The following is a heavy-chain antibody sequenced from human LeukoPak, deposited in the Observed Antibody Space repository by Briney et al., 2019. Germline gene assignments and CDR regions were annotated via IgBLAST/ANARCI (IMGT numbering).Heavy chain of an antibody. CDR1: GESFSGYY. V-gene: IGHV4-34*01. J-gene: IGHJ4*02. Sequence: SETLSLTCAVYGESFSGYYWSWIRQPPGKGLEWIGEIHHSGSANYNPSLKSRVTISVDTSKNQLSLKLTSVTAADTAVYYCARSRLSDYWGQGTLVTVSS. CDR2: IHHSGSA. CDR3: ARSRLSDY.